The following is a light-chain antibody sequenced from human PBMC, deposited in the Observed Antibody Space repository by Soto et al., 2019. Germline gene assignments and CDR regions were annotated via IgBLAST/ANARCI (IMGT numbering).Light chain of an antibody. V-gene: IGLV3-1*01. Sequence: SYELTQPPSVSVSPGQTASITCSGDKLGDNFASWYQQKPGQSPVLVVYQDARRPSGIPERFSGSNSGNTATLTISGTQAMDEADYSCLAWDTSNANVVFCGGTKVTLL. J-gene: IGLJ2*01. CDR1: KLGDNF. CDR2: QDA. CDR3: LAWDTSNANVV.